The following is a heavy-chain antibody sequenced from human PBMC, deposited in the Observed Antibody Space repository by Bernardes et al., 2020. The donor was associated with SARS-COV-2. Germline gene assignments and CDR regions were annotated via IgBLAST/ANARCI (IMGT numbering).Heavy chain of an antibody. CDR3: ARVGGGWYPFDY. CDR1: GFTFTGYY. V-gene: IGHV1-2*02. CDR2: INPNSGGT. J-gene: IGHJ4*02. Sequence: ASVKVSCKASGFTFTGYYIHWVRQAPGQGLEWMGWINPNSGGTNYAQNFQGRVTMTRDTSISTAYMELISLTSDDTAVYYCARVGGGWYPFDYWGQGTLVTVSS. D-gene: IGHD6-19*01.